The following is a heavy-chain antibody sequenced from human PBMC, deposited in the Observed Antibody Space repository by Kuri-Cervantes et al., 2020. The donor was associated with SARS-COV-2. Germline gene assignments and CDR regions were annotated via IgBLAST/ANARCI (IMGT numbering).Heavy chain of an antibody. V-gene: IGHV3-15*07. J-gene: IGHJ4*02. Sequence: GESLKISCAASGFSFTNAWMNWVRQAPGKGLEWVGRIKSKTDGGTTDYAAPVKGRIIISREDSRNTLYLQMNSLKTEDTAVYYCAKSPGGFGESIDYWGRGTLVTVSS. CDR1: GFSFTNAW. D-gene: IGHD3-10*01. CDR2: IKSKTDGGTT. CDR3: AKSPGGFGESIDY.